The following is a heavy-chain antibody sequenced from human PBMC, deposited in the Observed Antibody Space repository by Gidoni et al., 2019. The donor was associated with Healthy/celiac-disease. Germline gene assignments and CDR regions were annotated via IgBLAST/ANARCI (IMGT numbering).Heavy chain of an antibody. CDR3: ARGNELSFHLGY. V-gene: IGHV3-66*01. J-gene: IGHJ4*02. CDR2: IYSGGST. CDR1: GFTVSSND. Sequence: EVQLVESGGGFVRPGVSLSLSCAASGFTVSSNDMSWVRQAPGTGLEWVSVIYSGGSTYYADTVKGRFTISRDNSKNTLYLQMNSRRAEDTAVYYGARGNELSFHLGYWGQGTLVTVSP. D-gene: IGHD1-26*01.